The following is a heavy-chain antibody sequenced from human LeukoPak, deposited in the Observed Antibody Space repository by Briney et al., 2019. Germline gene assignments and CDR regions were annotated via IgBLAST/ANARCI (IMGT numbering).Heavy chain of an antibody. D-gene: IGHD6-19*01. Sequence: SETLSLTCTVSSGSIRSSSYYWAWIRQPPGKGLEWIGTIDYSGSTYYNPSLKSRVTISVDTSKNDFSLRLNSVTAADMAIYYCARHERRQWLVPPFDSWGQGILVIVSS. CDR1: SGSIRSSSYY. CDR3: ARHERRQWLVPPFDS. CDR2: IDYSGST. V-gene: IGHV4-39*01. J-gene: IGHJ4*02.